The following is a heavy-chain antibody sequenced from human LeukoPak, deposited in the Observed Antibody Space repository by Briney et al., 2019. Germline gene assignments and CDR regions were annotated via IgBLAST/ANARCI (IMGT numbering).Heavy chain of an antibody. D-gene: IGHD3-3*01. J-gene: IGHJ4*02. CDR2: IYYSGST. V-gene: IGHV4-59*01. CDR1: GGSISSYY. CDR3: ARDGRDHYDFWSGPYFDY. Sequence: SETLSLTCTVSGGSISSYYWSWIRQPPGKGLEWVGYIYYSGSTNYNPSLKSRVTISVDTSKNQFSLKLSSVTAADTAVYYCARDGRDHYDFWSGPYFDYWGQGTLVTVSS.